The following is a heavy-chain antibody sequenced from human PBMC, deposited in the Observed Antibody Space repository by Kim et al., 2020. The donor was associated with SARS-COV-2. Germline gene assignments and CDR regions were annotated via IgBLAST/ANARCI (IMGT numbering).Heavy chain of an antibody. D-gene: IGHD2-21*01. V-gene: IGHV1-46*01. CDR2: INPSGGST. CDR1: GYTFTSYY. J-gene: IGHJ6*02. Sequence: ASVKVFCKASGYTFTSYYMHWVRQAPGQGLEWMGIINPSGGSTSYAQKFQGRVTMTRDTSTSTVYMELSSLRSEDTAVYYCARDGHIVVVIAIPSKTGYYGMDVWGQGTTVTVSS. CDR3: ARDGHIVVVIAIPSKTGYYGMDV.